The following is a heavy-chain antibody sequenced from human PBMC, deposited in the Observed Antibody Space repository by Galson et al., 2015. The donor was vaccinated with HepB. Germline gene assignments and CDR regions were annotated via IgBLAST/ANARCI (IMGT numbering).Heavy chain of an antibody. V-gene: IGHV3-23*01. J-gene: IGHJ4*02. D-gene: IGHD3-16*01. CDR2: VSRSGSST. CDR3: AKDWGQRRLAYFDY. CDR1: GFVFSNYD. Sequence: SLRLSCAASGFVFSNYDMHWVRQAPGKGLEWVSAVSRSGSSTYYADSVKGRFTISRDNSNNTVSLHMSSLRVEDTAFYFCAKDWGQRRLAYFDYWDQGVLVTVST.